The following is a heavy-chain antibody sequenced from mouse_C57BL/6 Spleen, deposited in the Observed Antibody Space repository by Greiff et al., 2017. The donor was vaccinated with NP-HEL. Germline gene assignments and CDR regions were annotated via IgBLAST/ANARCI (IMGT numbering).Heavy chain of an antibody. V-gene: IGHV1-82*01. CDR1: GYAFSSSW. CDR2: IYPGDGDT. D-gene: IGHD2-5*01. CDR3: YSNYEYYAMDY. Sequence: QVQLQQSGPELVKPGASVKISCKASGYAFSSSWMNWVKQRPGKGLEWIGRIYPGDGDTNYNGKFKGKATLTADKSSSTAYMQLSSLTSEDSAVYFCYSNYEYYAMDYWGQGTSVTVSS. J-gene: IGHJ4*01.